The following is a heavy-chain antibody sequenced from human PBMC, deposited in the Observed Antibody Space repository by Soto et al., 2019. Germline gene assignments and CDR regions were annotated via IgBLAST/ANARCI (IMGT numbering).Heavy chain of an antibody. CDR1: GFTFSSYS. J-gene: IGHJ6*02. D-gene: IGHD3-3*01. Sequence: WSLRLSCAASGFTFSSYSMNWVRQAPGKGLEWVSSISSSSSYIYYADSVKGRFTISRDNAKNSLYLQMNSLRAEDTAVYYCARDPNTYYDFWSGPPAYGMDVWGQGTTVTVSS. CDR2: ISSSSSYI. CDR3: ARDPNTYYDFWSGPPAYGMDV. V-gene: IGHV3-21*01.